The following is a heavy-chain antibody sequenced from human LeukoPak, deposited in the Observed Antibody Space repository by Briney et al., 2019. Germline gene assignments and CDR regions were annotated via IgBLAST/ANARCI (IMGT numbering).Heavy chain of an antibody. J-gene: IGHJ4*02. D-gene: IGHD3-22*01. V-gene: IGHV4-39*01. Sequence: SETLSLTCTVSGGFISNSNSHWGWIRQPPGKGLEWVGTIYYSGSTYYNPSLKSRVTISVDTSKNQFSLKLSSVTAADTAVYYCARQDEYYYDSSGTPPGYWGQGTLVTVSS. CDR3: ARQDEYYYDSSGTPPGY. CDR2: IYYSGST. CDR1: GGFISNSNSH.